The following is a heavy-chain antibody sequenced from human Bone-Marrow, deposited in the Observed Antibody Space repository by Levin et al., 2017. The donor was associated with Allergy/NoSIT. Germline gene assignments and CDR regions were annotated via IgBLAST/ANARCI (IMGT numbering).Heavy chain of an antibody. J-gene: IGHJ3*02. D-gene: IGHD5-24*01. CDR1: GYSFTNYP. Sequence: GESLKISCTASGYSFTNYPMNWVRQAPGQGLEWMGWMNTKTGAPTYAPGFSGRFVFSLDTSVSTTSLQISSLRAEDTAVYYCARQDGDDGTTAFDIWGQGTRVTVSS. CDR3: ARQDGDDGTTAFDI. CDR2: MNTKTGAP. V-gene: IGHV7-4-1*02.